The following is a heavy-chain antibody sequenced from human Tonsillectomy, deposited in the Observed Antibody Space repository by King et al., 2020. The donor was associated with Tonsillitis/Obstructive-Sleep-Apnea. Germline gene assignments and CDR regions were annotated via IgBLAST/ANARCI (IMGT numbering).Heavy chain of an antibody. J-gene: IGHJ6*02. D-gene: IGHD3-10*01. CDR2: IFSNDET. Sequence: VTLKESGPVLVKPTETLTLTCTVSGFSLSNARMGVSWIRQPPGKALEWLAHIFSNDETSYSTSLKTRLTISKDTTKHQVVLTMTNMDPVDTATYYCARVWETSSRRNYYYYGMDVWGQGTTVTVSS. CDR3: ARVWETSSRRNYYYYGMDV. CDR1: GFSLSNARMG. V-gene: IGHV2-26*01.